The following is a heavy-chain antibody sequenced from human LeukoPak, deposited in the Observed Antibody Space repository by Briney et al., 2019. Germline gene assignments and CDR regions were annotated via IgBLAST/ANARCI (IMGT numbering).Heavy chain of an antibody. V-gene: IGHV1-18*01. CDR3: ARDRGQAYCSSGSCYEGTFEP. CDR1: GYTFTIYA. D-gene: IGHD2-15*01. J-gene: IGHJ5*02. CDR2: ISAYDGNT. Sequence: ASVKVSCTASGYTFTIYAISWVRQAPGQGLEWMGWISAYDGNTNYAQTLQGRFTMTTDTSTSTAYMELRSLRSEDTAVYYCARDRGQAYCSSGSCYEGTFEPSGQRTLGT.